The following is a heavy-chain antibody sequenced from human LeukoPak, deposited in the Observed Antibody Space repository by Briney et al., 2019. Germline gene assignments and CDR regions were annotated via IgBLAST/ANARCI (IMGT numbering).Heavy chain of an antibody. CDR2: ISGSGGST. J-gene: IGHJ4*02. CDR3: ADTYRLLQYYFDY. D-gene: IGHD2-15*01. Sequence: QTGGSLRLSCAASGFTFSTYAMSWVRQAPGKGLEWVSAISGSGGSTYYADSVKGRFTISRDNSKNTLYLQMNSLRAEDTAVYYCADTYRLLQYYFDYWGQGTLVTVSS. CDR1: GFTFSTYA. V-gene: IGHV3-23*01.